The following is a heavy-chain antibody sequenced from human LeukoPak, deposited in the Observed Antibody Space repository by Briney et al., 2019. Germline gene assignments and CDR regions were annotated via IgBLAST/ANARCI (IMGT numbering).Heavy chain of an antibody. CDR3: AKDPDYGPTSGNDWSFDL. J-gene: IGHJ2*01. CDR2: ISGSGGST. CDR1: GFTFSSYA. D-gene: IGHD4-17*01. Sequence: GGSLRLSCAASGFTFSSYAMSWVRQAPGKGLEWVSAISGSGGSTYYADSVKGRFTISRDNSKNTLYLQMNSLRAEDTAVYYCAKDPDYGPTSGNDWSFDLWGRGTLVTVSS. V-gene: IGHV3-23*01.